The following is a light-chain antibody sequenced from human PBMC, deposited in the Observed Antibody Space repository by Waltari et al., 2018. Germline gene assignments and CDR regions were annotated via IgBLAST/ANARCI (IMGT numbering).Light chain of an antibody. Sequence: QSALTQPASVSGSPGQSITISCTGTSSDIGGYNSVSWYQQHVGKAPKRMIYDVSKRPSGVSYRFSGSKSGNTASLTISGLQAEDEADYYCSSYTGSSTWVFGGGTKLTVL. CDR1: SSDIGGYNS. J-gene: IGLJ3*02. CDR2: DVS. CDR3: SSYTGSSTWV. V-gene: IGLV2-14*01.